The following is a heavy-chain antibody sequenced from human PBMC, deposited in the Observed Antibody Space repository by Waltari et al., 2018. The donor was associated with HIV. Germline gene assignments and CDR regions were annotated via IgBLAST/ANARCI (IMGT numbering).Heavy chain of an antibody. D-gene: IGHD2-15*01. V-gene: IGHV4-59*01. CDR3: ARDKRDGGNHRAYFDY. CDR1: GGPISSYY. CDR2: IYDSGST. Sequence: QVQLQESGPGLVKPSETLSLTCTVPGGPISSYYWRWIRQPPGKGLEWIGYIYDSGSTNYNPSLKSRVTISVDTSKNQFSLKLSSVTAADTAVYYCARDKRDGGNHRAYFDYWGQGSLVTVSS. J-gene: IGHJ4*02.